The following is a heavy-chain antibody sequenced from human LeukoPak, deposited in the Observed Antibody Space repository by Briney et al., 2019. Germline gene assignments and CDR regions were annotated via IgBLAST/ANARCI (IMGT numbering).Heavy chain of an antibody. V-gene: IGHV4-39*07. D-gene: IGHD3-22*01. CDR2: IYYSGST. Sequence: SETLSLTCTVSGGSISSSSYYWGWIRQPPGKGLEWIGSIYYSGSTYYNPSLKSRVTISVDTSKNQFSLKLSSVTAADTAVYYCARALSRRAMIVVAPPNWFDPWGQGTLVTVSS. J-gene: IGHJ5*02. CDR1: GGSISSSSYY. CDR3: ARALSRRAMIVVAPPNWFDP.